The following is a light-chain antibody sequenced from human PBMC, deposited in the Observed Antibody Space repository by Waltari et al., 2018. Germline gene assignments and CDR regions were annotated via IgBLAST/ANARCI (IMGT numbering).Light chain of an antibody. J-gene: IGKJ4*01. CDR3: QQYNNWPPLT. CDR2: GAS. Sequence: VMTQSPVTLSVSPGERATLSCRASQNVGSNLAWYHQKPGQAPRLLVYGASTRATGIPDRISGSGSGTEFTLTISSLQSEDFAVYYCQQYNNWPPLTFGGGTKVEIK. CDR1: QNVGSN. V-gene: IGKV3-15*01.